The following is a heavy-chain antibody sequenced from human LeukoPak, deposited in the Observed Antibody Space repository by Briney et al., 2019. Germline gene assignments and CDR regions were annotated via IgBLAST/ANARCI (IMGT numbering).Heavy chain of an antibody. J-gene: IGHJ4*02. CDR2: IYSGGST. CDR3: ARDSGIVGATTGDY. V-gene: IGHV3-53*01. CDR1: GFTVSSNY. Sequence: GGSLRLSCAASGFTVSSNYMSWVRQAPGKGLEWVSVIYSGGSTYYADSVKGRFTISRDNAKNSLYLQMNSLRAEDTAVYYCARDSGIVGATTGDYWGQGTLVTVSS. D-gene: IGHD1-26*01.